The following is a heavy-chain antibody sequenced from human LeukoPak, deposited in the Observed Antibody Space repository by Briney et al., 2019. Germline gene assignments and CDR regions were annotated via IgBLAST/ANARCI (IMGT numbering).Heavy chain of an antibody. Sequence: SETLSLTCTVSGGSISSSSYYWGWIRRPPGKGLEWIGSIYYSGSTYYNPSLRSRVTISVDTSKNQFSLKLSSVTAADTAVYYCARHRDTAMVVPFDYWGQGTLVTVSS. V-gene: IGHV4-39*01. CDR3: ARHRDTAMVVPFDY. D-gene: IGHD5-18*01. J-gene: IGHJ4*02. CDR1: GGSISSSSYY. CDR2: IYYSGST.